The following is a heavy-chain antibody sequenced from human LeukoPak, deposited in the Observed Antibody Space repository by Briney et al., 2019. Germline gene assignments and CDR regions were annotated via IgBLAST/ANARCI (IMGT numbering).Heavy chain of an antibody. CDR1: GFTFSTYG. CDR3: AREEYCSGGSCYSGPYFDY. J-gene: IGHJ4*02. D-gene: IGHD2-15*01. V-gene: IGHV3-30*03. Sequence: GGSLRLSCAASGFTFSTYGMPWVRQAPGKGLEWVGVISYDGDKKYYADSVKGRFTISRDNSKNTLYLQMNSLRAEDTAVYYCAREEYCSGGSCYSGPYFDYWGQGTLVTVSS. CDR2: ISYDGDKK.